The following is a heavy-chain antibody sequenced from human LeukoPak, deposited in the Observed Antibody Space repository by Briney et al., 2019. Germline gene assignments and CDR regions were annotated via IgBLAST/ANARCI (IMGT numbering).Heavy chain of an antibody. CDR2: IYYSGST. Sequence: SETLSLTCTVSGGSISSSRYYWGWIRQPPGKGLEWIGSIYYSGSTYYNPSLKSRVTISVDTSKNQFSLKLSSVTAADTAVYYCARRGIAVAGPPTDYWGQGTLVTVSS. V-gene: IGHV4-39*01. CDR1: GGSISSSRYY. D-gene: IGHD6-19*01. CDR3: ARRGIAVAGPPTDY. J-gene: IGHJ4*02.